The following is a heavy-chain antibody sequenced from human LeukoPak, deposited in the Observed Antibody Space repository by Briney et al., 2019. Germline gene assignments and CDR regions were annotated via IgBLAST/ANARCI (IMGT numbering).Heavy chain of an antibody. V-gene: IGHV4-61*05. Sequence: SETLSLTCTVSGGSISGSDYYWSWIRQPPGKGLEWIGYIYYSGSTNYNPSLKSRVTISVDTSKNQFSLKLSSVTAADTAVYYCARHSSGWNYYFDYWGQGTLVTVSS. J-gene: IGHJ4*02. D-gene: IGHD6-19*01. CDR1: GGSISGSDYY. CDR2: IYYSGST. CDR3: ARHSSGWNYYFDY.